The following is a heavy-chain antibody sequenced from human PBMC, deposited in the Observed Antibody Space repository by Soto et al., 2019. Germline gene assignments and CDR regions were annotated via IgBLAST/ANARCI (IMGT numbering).Heavy chain of an antibody. Sequence: QSGGSLRLSCAASGFTFSSYSMHWVRQAPGKGLVWVANINLDGSKKQYVDSVRGRFTISRDNAKNSLYLQMNSLRAEDTAVYFCAYSSAYAYFFDPWGQGTLVTVSS. J-gene: IGHJ5*02. CDR2: INLDGSKK. D-gene: IGHD3-22*01. CDR3: AYSSAYAYFFDP. CDR1: GFTFSSYS. V-gene: IGHV3-7*01.